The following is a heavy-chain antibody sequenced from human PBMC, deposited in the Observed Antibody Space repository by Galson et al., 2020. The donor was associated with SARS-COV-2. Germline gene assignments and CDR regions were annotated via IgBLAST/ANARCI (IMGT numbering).Heavy chain of an antibody. J-gene: IGHJ4*02. CDR2: FIHVFHTA. Sequence: SVKVSCKASGGPFSSSDVNWVRQAPGQGLEWLGGFIHVFHTATYAQKFQGRVTITADEPTTTAYMELTSLRSDDTALYFCVRGEVQTLDYWGQGTLVTVSS. D-gene: IGHD1-1*01. CDR3: VRGEVQTLDY. V-gene: IGHV1-69*13. CDR1: GGPFSSSD.